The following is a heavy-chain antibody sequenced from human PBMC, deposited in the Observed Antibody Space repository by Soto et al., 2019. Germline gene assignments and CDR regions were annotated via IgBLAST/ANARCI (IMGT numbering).Heavy chain of an antibody. CDR3: ARVGYSGYLLDY. D-gene: IGHD5-12*01. CDR2: IYYSGST. CDR1: GCSISSSSYY. V-gene: IGHV4-39*01. Sequence: XETLSLTCTVSGCSISSSSYYWGWIRQPPGKGLEWIGSIYYSGSTYYNPSLKSRVTISVDTSKNQFSLKLSSVTAADTAVYYCARVGYSGYLLDYWGQGTLVTVSS. J-gene: IGHJ4*02.